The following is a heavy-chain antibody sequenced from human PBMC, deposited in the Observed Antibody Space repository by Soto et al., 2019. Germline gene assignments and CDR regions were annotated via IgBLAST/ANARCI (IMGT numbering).Heavy chain of an antibody. CDR2: TFYRSKWYN. V-gene: IGHV6-1*01. CDR1: GDSVSSSSAA. D-gene: IGHD6-19*01. J-gene: IGHJ3*02. CDR3: ARGLAVALDI. Sequence: SQTLSLTCAISGDSVSSSSAAWNWIRQSPSRGLEWLGRTFYRSKWYNDYAASVKSRVTINPDTSKNQFSLQLNSVTPEDTAVYYCARGLAVALDIWGQVTMVTVSS.